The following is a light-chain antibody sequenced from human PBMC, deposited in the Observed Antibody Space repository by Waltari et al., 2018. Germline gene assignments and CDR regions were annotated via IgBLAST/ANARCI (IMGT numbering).Light chain of an antibody. Sequence: QSVLTQPPSASGTPGQRVTISCSGSSSNIGSNYVYWYQQLPGTAPKPLIYMNNQRPSGFPDRFSGSKSGTSASLAISGLRSEDEADYYCAAWDDSLSGPVFGGGTKLTVL. J-gene: IGLJ2*01. CDR2: MNN. CDR3: AAWDDSLSGPV. CDR1: SSNIGSNY. V-gene: IGLV1-47*01.